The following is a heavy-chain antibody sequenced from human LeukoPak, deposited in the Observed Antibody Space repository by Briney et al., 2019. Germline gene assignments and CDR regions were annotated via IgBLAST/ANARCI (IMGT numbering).Heavy chain of an antibody. J-gene: IGHJ6*02. Sequence: ASVKVSCKASGYTFTSYDINWVRQATGQGLEWMGWMNPNSGNTGYAQKFQGRVTMTRNTSISTAYMELSSLRSEDTAVYYCARGDYDFWSGYPYGMDVWGHGTTVTVSS. CDR1: GYTFTSYD. V-gene: IGHV1-8*01. CDR3: ARGDYDFWSGYPYGMDV. CDR2: MNPNSGNT. D-gene: IGHD3-3*01.